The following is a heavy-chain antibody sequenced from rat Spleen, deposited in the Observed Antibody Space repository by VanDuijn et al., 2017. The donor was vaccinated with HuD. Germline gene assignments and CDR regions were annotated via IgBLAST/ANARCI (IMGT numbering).Heavy chain of an antibody. D-gene: IGHD1-2*01. Sequence: EVQLQESGPGLVKPSQSLSLTCSVTGYSITSNFWGWIRKFPGNKMEWIGHISYSGSTSYNPSLKSRISITRDTSKNQFFLQVNSVTTEDTATYYCAMSGYYSSYTRLMDVWGQGASVTVSS. CDR1: GYSITSNF. V-gene: IGHV3-1*01. CDR2: ISYSGST. CDR3: AMSGYYSSYTRLMDV. J-gene: IGHJ4*01.